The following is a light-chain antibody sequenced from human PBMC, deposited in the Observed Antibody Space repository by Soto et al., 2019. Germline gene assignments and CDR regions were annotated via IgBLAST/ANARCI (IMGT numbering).Light chain of an antibody. J-gene: IGLJ1*01. CDR3: TSPTPGSLYV. V-gene: IGLV2-14*02. CDR2: EDT. Sequence: QSVLTQPASVSGSPGQSITISCTGTTIFVGSYNLVSWYQQHTGKAPQVLIYEDTKRPSGVSNRFSGSKSGNTASLTISGLQAEDEADYFCTSPTPGSLYVFGTGPKVTVL. CDR1: TIFVGSYNL.